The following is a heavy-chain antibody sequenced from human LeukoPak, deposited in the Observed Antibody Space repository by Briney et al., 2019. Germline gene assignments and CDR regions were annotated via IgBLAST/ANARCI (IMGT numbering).Heavy chain of an antibody. CDR1: GFTFSSYA. J-gene: IGHJ5*02. CDR2: ISGSGGST. Sequence: GGSLRLSRAASGFTFSSYAMSWVRQAPGKGLEWVSAISGSGGSTYYADSVKGRFTISRDNSKNTLYLQMNSLRAEDTAVYYCAKTWSVVVAATPFDPWGQGTLVTVSS. V-gene: IGHV3-23*01. CDR3: AKTWSVVVAATPFDP. D-gene: IGHD2-15*01.